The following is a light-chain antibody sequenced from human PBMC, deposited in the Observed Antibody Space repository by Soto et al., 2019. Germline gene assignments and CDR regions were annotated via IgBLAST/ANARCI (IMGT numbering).Light chain of an antibody. CDR1: QSLLHADGQTY. CDR2: RVP. V-gene: IGKV2-24*01. J-gene: IGKJ2*01. Sequence: DVVLTQIPLSSLVTVGQSASISCRSSQSLLHADGQTYLSWFHQKPGQPPRLLIHRVPNRFSGVPDRISGSGAGTDFTLTISGVEPEDVGIYFCMQATHYRPYTFGKGTKLEI. CDR3: MQATHYRPYT.